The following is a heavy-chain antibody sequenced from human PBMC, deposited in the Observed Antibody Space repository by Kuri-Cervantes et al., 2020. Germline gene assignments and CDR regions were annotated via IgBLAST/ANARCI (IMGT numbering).Heavy chain of an antibody. Sequence: GESLKISCAASGFTFSSYSMNWVRQAPGKGLEWVSYISSSSSTIYYADSVKGRFTISRDNAKNSLYLQMNSLRDEDTAVYYCARDTFGSYIVLNNYGMDVWGQGTTVTVSS. V-gene: IGHV3-48*02. CDR1: GFTFSSYS. CDR2: ISSSSSTI. D-gene: IGHD2-8*01. CDR3: ARDTFGSYIVLNNYGMDV. J-gene: IGHJ6*02.